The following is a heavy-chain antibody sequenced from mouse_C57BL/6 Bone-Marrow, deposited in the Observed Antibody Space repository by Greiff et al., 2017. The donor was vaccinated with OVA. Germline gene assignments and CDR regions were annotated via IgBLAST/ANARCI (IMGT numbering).Heavy chain of an antibody. Sequence: QVQLKESGAELVRPGTSVKVSCKASGYAFTNYFIAWVKPRPGQGLEWIGVINPGSGGTNYNEKFKGKATLTADKSSSTAYMQLSSLTSEDSAVYFCARSFYYYGSRGFAYWGQGTLVTVSA. V-gene: IGHV1-54*01. CDR1: GYAFTNYF. CDR3: ARSFYYYGSRGFAY. J-gene: IGHJ3*01. CDR2: INPGSGGT. D-gene: IGHD1-1*01.